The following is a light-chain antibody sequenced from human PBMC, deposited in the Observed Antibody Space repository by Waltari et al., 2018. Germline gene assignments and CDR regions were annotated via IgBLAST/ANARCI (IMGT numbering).Light chain of an antibody. Sequence: DIVLTQSPASLSLSQGDRATLPCRASQSVGRTLAWYQPRPGQAPRLLIYDASSRATGIPDRFSGSGSGTDFSLTISRLEPEDFAVYYCQKYGTRPATFGQGTKVEVK. CDR1: QSVGRT. CDR2: DAS. V-gene: IGKV3-20*01. CDR3: QKYGTRPAT. J-gene: IGKJ1*01.